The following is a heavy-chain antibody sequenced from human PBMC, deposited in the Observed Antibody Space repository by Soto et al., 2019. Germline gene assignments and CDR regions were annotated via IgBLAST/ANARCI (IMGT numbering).Heavy chain of an antibody. D-gene: IGHD6-6*01. Sequence: GASVKVSCTASGYTFTGYYMHWVRQAPGQGLEWMGWINPNSGGTNYAQKFQGWVTMTRDTSISTAYMELSRLRSDDTAVYYCARYSSSSGLYFDYWGQGTLVTVSS. V-gene: IGHV1-2*04. CDR1: GYTFTGYY. J-gene: IGHJ4*02. CDR2: INPNSGGT. CDR3: ARYSSSSGLYFDY.